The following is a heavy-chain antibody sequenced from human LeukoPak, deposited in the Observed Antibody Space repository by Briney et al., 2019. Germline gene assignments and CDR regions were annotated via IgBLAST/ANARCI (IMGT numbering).Heavy chain of an antibody. Sequence: SETLSLTCTVSGGSVGSGTFYWSWIRQPPGKGLEWIGYIYHSGSTYYNPSLKSRVTISVDRSKNQFSLKLSSVTAADTAVYYCARDSGAVGIVPAVDFDLWGRGTLVTVSS. CDR3: ARDSGAVGIVPAVDFDL. V-gene: IGHV4-30-2*01. CDR1: GGSVGSGTFY. J-gene: IGHJ2*01. CDR2: IYHSGST. D-gene: IGHD2-2*01.